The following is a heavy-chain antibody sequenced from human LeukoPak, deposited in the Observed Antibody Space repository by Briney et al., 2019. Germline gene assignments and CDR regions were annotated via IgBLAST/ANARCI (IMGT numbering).Heavy chain of an antibody. CDR1: GFTFSSYS. D-gene: IGHD5-24*01. Sequence: GGSLRLSCAASGFTFSSYSMNWVRQAPGKGLEWVSSISSSSSYIYYADSVKGRFTISRDNAKNSLYLQMNSLRAEDTAVYYCARDSRDGYSRRFDYWGQGTLVTVSS. CDR3: ARDSRDGYSRRFDY. J-gene: IGHJ4*02. V-gene: IGHV3-21*01. CDR2: ISSSSSYI.